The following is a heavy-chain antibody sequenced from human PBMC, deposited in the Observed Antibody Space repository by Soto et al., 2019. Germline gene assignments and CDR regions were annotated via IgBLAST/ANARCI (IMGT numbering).Heavy chain of an antibody. V-gene: IGHV4-30-2*06. CDR3: ARDYYGMDV. CDR1: GGSISSGGYS. Sequence: LSLTCTVSGGSISSGGYSWTWIRQSPGKGLEWIGYTYQSGSAYYNPSLKSRVTISVDRSKNQFSLNLTSVTAADTAVYYCARDYYGMDVWGQGTTVTVSS. CDR2: TYQSGSA. J-gene: IGHJ6*02.